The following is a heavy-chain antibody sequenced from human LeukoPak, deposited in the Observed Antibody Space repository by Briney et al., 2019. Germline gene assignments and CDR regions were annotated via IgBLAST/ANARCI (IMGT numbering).Heavy chain of an antibody. Sequence: GGSLRLSCEASGFTFSAYSMNWVRQTPGKGLEWVANIKQDGSETYYVDSVKGRFTISRDNAKNSLYLQMNSLRAEDTAVYYCAREEWWFDPWGQGTLVTVSS. D-gene: IGHD2-8*01. J-gene: IGHJ5*02. CDR2: IKQDGSET. CDR3: AREEWWFDP. CDR1: GFTFSAYS. V-gene: IGHV3-7*01.